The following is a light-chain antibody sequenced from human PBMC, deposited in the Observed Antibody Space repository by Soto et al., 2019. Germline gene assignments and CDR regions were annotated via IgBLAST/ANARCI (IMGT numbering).Light chain of an antibody. Sequence: DIQMTQSPSTLSASVGDRVTITCRASQSITAWLAWYQQKPGKAPKFLIYKASNLEGGVPSRFSGSGSGTDFTLTISSVQPDDFATYYCQYCDDYSWTFGQGTKVEIK. CDR2: KAS. J-gene: IGKJ1*01. V-gene: IGKV1-5*03. CDR3: QYCDDYSWT. CDR1: QSITAW.